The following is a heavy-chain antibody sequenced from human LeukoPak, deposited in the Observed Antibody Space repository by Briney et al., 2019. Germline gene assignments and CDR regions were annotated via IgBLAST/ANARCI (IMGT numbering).Heavy chain of an antibody. Sequence: GGSLRLSCGASGFTFRAYWMTSVRQAPGRGLDWVANIRQDGSDKYFVDPVKGRFTISRDNAKNSLFLQMNSLRVEDTAVYYCARGGGSSGWYYENNYIDVWGKGTTVIVSS. J-gene: IGHJ6*03. D-gene: IGHD6-19*01. CDR3: ARGGGSSGWYYENNYIDV. V-gene: IGHV3-7*01. CDR2: IRQDGSDK. CDR1: GFTFRAYW.